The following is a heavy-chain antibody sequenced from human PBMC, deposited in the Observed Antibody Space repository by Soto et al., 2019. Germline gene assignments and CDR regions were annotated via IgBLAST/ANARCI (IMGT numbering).Heavy chain of an antibody. V-gene: IGHV4-59*12. D-gene: IGHD6-13*01. Sequence: ASETLSLTCTVSGGSMISYCWSWIRQPPGRGLEWIGFIYYAGSTKYNPSLNSRITISPDTSKNQFSLQLNSVTPEDTAVYYCARAGLTGGTLWFGPWGQGTLVTVSS. CDR3: ARAGLTGGTLWFGP. CDR2: IYYAGST. J-gene: IGHJ5*02. CDR1: GGSMISYC.